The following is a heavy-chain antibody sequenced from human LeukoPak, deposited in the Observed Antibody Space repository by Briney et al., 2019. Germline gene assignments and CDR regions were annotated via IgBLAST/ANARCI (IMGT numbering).Heavy chain of an antibody. CDR3: AKDSHYYGSGSYYRGAFDI. CDR2: IRYDGSNK. J-gene: IGHJ3*02. CDR1: GFTFSSYG. Sequence: GSLRLSCAASGFTFSSYGMHWVRQAPGKGLEWVAFIRYDGSNKYYADSVKGRFTISRVNSKNTLYLQMNSLRAEDTAVYYCAKDSHYYGSGSYYRGAFDIWGQGTMVTVSS. V-gene: IGHV3-30*02. D-gene: IGHD3-10*01.